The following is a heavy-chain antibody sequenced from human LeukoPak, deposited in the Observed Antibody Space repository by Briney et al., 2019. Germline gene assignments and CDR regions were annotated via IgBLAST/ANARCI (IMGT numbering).Heavy chain of an antibody. D-gene: IGHD3-3*01. CDR3: ARGGHYDFWSGYSENAFDI. CDR1: GGSISSYY. CDR2: IYYSGST. J-gene: IGHJ3*02. V-gene: IGHV4-59*12. Sequence: SETLSLTCTVSGGSISSYYWSWIRQPPGKGLEWIGYIYYSGSTNYNPSLKSRVTISVDTSKNQFSLKLSSVTAADTAVYYCARGGHYDFWSGYSENAFDIWGQGTMVTVSS.